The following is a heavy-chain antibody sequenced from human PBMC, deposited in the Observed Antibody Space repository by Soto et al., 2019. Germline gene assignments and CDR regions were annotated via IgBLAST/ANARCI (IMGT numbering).Heavy chain of an antibody. CDR2: ISGSGGST. CDR1: GFPFDNYD. CDR3: ANDARISGMYHYYYGMDV. Sequence: GGSLRLSCEASGFPFDNYDLSWIRQSPGKGLERVSAISGSGGSTYYADSVKGRFTISRDNSKNTLYLQMNSLRAEDTAVYYCANDARISGMYHYYYGMDVWGQGTTVTVSS. D-gene: IGHD2-15*01. J-gene: IGHJ6*02. V-gene: IGHV3-23*01.